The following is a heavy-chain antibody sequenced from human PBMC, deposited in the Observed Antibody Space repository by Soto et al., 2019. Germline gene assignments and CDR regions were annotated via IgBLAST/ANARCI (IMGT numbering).Heavy chain of an antibody. D-gene: IGHD2-2*01. Sequence: PGEPLKISCEASGYSFTSYWIGWVRQMPGKGLEWMGIIYPGDSDTRYSPSFQGQVAMSVDKSISTAYLQWNSLKASDTAMYYCARHGGRLIAPAYWGQGTLVTVSS. CDR2: IYPGDSDT. V-gene: IGHV5-51*01. CDR1: GYSFTSYW. CDR3: ARHGGRLIAPAY. J-gene: IGHJ4*02.